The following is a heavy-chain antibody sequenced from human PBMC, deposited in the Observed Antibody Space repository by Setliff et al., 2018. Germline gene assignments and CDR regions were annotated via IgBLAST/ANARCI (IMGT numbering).Heavy chain of an antibody. CDR1: GFTFSSYW. J-gene: IGHJ3*02. V-gene: IGHV3-11*04. CDR3: ALFGDRDTFPI. D-gene: IGHD3-16*01. CDR2: ISRGGNTI. Sequence: LRLSCAASGFTFSSYWMTWIRQAPGKGLEWVSYISRGGNTIYYADSVKGRFTISRDNARDSLFLQMNTLRAEDTAVYYCALFGDRDTFPIWGQGTMVTVSS.